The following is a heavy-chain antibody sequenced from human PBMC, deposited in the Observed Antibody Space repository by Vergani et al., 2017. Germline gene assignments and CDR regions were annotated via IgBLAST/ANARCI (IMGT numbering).Heavy chain of an antibody. CDR2: IYYSGST. CDR3: AIHCPVAGSGIPEYFQH. V-gene: IGHV4-39*01. D-gene: IGHD6-19*01. Sequence: QLQLQESGPGLVKPSETLSLTCTVSGGSISSSSYYWGWIRQPPGKGLEWIGSIYYSGSTYYNPSLKSRVTISVDTSKNQFSLKLSSVTAADTAVYYCAIHCPVAGSGIPEYFQHWGQGTLVTVSS. J-gene: IGHJ1*01. CDR1: GGSISSSSYY.